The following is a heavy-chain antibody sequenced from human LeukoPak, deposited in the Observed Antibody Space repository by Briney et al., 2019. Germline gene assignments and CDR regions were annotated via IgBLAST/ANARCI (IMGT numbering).Heavy chain of an antibody. CDR2: IYTSGST. J-gene: IGHJ5*02. Sequence: SETLSLTCSVSGGSISTSSYYWSWIRQPAGKGLEWIGRIYTSGSTHYNPSLKSRVTISVDTSKNQFSLKLSSVTAADTAVYYCARENDTYYYDSSGYYYNWFDPWGQGTLVTVSS. CDR3: ARENDTYYYDSSGYYYNWFDP. CDR1: GGSISTSSYY. V-gene: IGHV4-61*02. D-gene: IGHD3-22*01.